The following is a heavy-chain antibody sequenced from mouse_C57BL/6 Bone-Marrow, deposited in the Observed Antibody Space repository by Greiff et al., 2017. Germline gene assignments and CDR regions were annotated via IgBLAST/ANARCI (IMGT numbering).Heavy chain of an antibody. V-gene: IGHV5-4*01. CDR3: ARDPYCYGSSYL. Sequence: EVKLVESGGGLVKPGGSLKLSCAASGFTFSSYAMSWVRQTPEKRLEWVATISDGGSYTYYPDNVKGRFTISRDNAKNNLYLQMSHLKSEDTAMYYCARDPYCYGSSYLWGQGTSVTVSS. J-gene: IGHJ4*01. CDR2: ISDGGSYT. D-gene: IGHD1-1*01. CDR1: GFTFSSYA.